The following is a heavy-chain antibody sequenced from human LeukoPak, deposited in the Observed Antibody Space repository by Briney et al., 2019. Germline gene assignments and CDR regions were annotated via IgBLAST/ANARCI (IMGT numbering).Heavy chain of an antibody. V-gene: IGHV4-34*01. D-gene: IGHD1-26*01. CDR2: TNHTGTT. CDR3: ARQTVVGPMDDP. CDR1: GGSFSGYY. J-gene: IGHJ5*02. Sequence: SETLSLTCAVYGGSFSGYYWSWIRQPPGKGLEWIGETNHTGTTNYKSSLKSRVTISLDTSKNQFSLKLTSVTAADTALYYCARQTVVGPMDDPWGQGTLVTVSS.